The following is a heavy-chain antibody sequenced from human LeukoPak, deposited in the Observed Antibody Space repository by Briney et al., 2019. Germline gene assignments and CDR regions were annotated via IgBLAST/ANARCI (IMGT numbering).Heavy chain of an antibody. Sequence: PGGSLRLSCAASGFTFSSYSMNWVRQAPGKGLEWVSYISSSSSTIYYADSVKGRFTISRDNAKNSLYLQMNSLRAEDTALYHCARALPSGSYYYYYGMDVWGQGTTVTVSS. CDR3: ARALPSGSYYYYYGMDV. J-gene: IGHJ6*02. V-gene: IGHV3-48*04. CDR2: ISSSSSTI. CDR1: GFTFSSYS. D-gene: IGHD1-26*01.